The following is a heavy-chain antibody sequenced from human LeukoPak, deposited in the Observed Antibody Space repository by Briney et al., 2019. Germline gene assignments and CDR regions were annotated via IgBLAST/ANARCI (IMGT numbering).Heavy chain of an antibody. J-gene: IGHJ4*02. CDR1: GYSISSGYY. Sequence: PSETLSLTCTVSGYSISSGYYWDWIRQPPGKGLEWIGSIYHSGSTYYNPSLKSRVTISVDTSKNQFSLKPSSVTAADTAVYYCARVDGSGSYGDYWGQGTLVTVSS. CDR2: IYHSGST. V-gene: IGHV4-38-2*02. CDR3: ARVDGSGSYGDY. D-gene: IGHD1-26*01.